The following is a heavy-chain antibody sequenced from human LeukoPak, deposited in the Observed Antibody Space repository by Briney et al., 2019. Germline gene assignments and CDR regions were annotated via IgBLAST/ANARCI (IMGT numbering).Heavy chain of an antibody. J-gene: IGHJ6*02. V-gene: IGHV3-30-3*01. CDR3: ARVGKAGNYYYYGMDV. Sequence: PGRSLRLSCAAYGFTFSSYAMHWVRQAPGKGLEWVAVISYDGSNKYYADSVKGRFTISRDNSKNTLYLQMNSLRAEDTAVYYCARVGKAGNYYYYGMDVWGQGTTVTVSS. D-gene: IGHD6-19*01. CDR1: GFTFSSYA. CDR2: ISYDGSNK.